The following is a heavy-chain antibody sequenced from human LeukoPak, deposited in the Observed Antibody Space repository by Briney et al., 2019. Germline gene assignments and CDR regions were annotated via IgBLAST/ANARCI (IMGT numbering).Heavy chain of an antibody. V-gene: IGHV4-59*08. CDR3: ARPGVGSGRYGAFDI. Sequence: PSETLSLTCTVSGGSISSYYWSWIRQPPGKGLEWIGYIYYSGSTNYNPSLKSRVTISVGTSKNQFSLKLSSVTAADTAVYYCARPGVGSGRYGAFDIWGQGTMVTVSS. J-gene: IGHJ3*02. CDR1: GGSISSYY. D-gene: IGHD5-18*01. CDR2: IYYSGST.